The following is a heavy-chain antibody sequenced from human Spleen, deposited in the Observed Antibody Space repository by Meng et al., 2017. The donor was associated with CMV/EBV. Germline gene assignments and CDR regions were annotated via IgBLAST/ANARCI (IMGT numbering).Heavy chain of an antibody. CDR1: GFTFSNYA. J-gene: IGHJ4*02. D-gene: IGHD6-19*01. V-gene: IGHV3-23*01. Sequence: LSLTCAASGFTFSNYAMSWVRQAPGKGLEWVSAISDSGGSTYYADSVKGRFTISRDNSKNTLYLQMNSLKASDTAMYYCARQDSRGWSYWGQGTLVTVSS. CDR3: ARQDSRGWSY. CDR2: ISDSGGST.